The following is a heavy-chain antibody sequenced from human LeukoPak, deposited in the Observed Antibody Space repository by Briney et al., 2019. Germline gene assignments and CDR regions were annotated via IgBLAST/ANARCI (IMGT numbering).Heavy chain of an antibody. CDR3: ARRGNIVTTRFFDL. D-gene: IGHD5-12*01. CDR2: IYPGDSDT. J-gene: IGHJ2*01. Sequence: GESLKISCKGSGYSFTNNWIGWVRQVPGKGLEWMGSIYPGDSDTRYSPSFQGQVTISADKSISTAYLQWSSLKASDSAMYYCARRGNIVTTRFFDLWGRGTLVTVSS. CDR1: GYSFTNNW. V-gene: IGHV5-51*01.